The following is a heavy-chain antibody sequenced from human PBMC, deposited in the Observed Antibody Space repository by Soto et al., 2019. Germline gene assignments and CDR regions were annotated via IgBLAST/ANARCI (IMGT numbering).Heavy chain of an antibody. CDR2: IYTSGST. D-gene: IGHD5-12*01. V-gene: IGHV4-4*07. J-gene: IGHJ6*02. CDR3: AREIVGILATITGFDYYYYGMDV. Sequence: SETLSLTCTVSGGSISSYYWSWIRQPAGKGLEWIGRIYTSGSTNYNPSLKSRVTMSVDTSKNQFSLKLSSVTAADTAVYYCAREIVGILATITGFDYYYYGMDVWGQGTTVTVS. CDR1: GGSISSYY.